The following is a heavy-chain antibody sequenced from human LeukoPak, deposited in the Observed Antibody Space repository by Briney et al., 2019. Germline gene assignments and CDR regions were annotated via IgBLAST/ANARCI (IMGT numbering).Heavy chain of an antibody. D-gene: IGHD6-13*01. CDR3: AKMGYTSSPGDS. Sequence: GESLKISCKGSGYIFTSYWIAWVRQMPGKGPECMGSIFPGDSDTKYNPSFQGHVTISADKSISTAYLQWSSLNDSDTAMYYCAKMGYTSSPGDSWGQGTLVTVSS. CDR2: IFPGDSDT. CDR1: GYIFTSYW. V-gene: IGHV5-51*01. J-gene: IGHJ4*02.